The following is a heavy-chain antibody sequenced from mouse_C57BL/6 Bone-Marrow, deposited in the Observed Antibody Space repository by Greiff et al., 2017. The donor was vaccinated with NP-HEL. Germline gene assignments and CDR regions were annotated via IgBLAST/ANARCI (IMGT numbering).Heavy chain of an antibody. CDR2: IHPNSGST. CDR1: GYTFTSYW. J-gene: IGHJ3*01. CDR3: ARYPITTVPAWFAY. D-gene: IGHD1-1*01. Sequence: QVQLQQPGAELVMPGASVKLSCKASGYTFTSYWMHWVKQRPGQGLEWIGMIHPNSGSTNYNEKFKSKATLTVDKSSSTAYMQLSSLTSEDSAVYYCARYPITTVPAWFAYWGQGTLVTVSA. V-gene: IGHV1-64*01.